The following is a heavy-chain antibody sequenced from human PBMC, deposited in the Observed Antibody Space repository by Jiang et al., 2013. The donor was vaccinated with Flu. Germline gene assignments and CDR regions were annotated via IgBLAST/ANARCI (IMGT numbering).Heavy chain of an antibody. CDR3: AKARGTVVMDGTFDYLDY. Sequence: LAQPGRSLRLSCAASGFTFDDHAMYWVRQAPGKGLEWVSSISWNSNFIGYADSVKGRFTISRDNAKNSLYLHMNSLRTEDTAMYFCAKARGTVVMDGTFDYLDYWGQGTLVTVSS. J-gene: IGHJ4*02. V-gene: IGHV3-9*01. CDR1: GFTFDDHA. CDR2: ISWNSNFI. D-gene: IGHD4-23*01.